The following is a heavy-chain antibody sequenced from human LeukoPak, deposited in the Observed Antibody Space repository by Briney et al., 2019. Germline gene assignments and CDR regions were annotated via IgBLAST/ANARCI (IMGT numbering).Heavy chain of an antibody. V-gene: IGHV4-39*01. CDR3: ARSKGGILDY. J-gene: IGHJ4*02. CDR2: IYYSGST. D-gene: IGHD3-16*01. Sequence: SETLSLTCTVSGGSISSSSYHWGWIRQPPGKGLEWIGSIYYSGSTYYNPSLKSRVTISVDTSKNQFSLKLSSVTAADTAVYYCARSKGGILDYWGQRTLVTVSS. CDR1: GGSISSSSYH.